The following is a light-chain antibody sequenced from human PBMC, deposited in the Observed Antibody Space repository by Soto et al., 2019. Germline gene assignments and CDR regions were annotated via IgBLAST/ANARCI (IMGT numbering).Light chain of an antibody. J-gene: IGKJ5*01. CDR2: GTS. Sequence: ETVLTQSPGTLSLSPGEKATLSCRASPSLSYNYLAWYQQKPGQAPRLVIYGTSNRAAGIPDRFSGIGSGTDFTLTISRLEPEDFGVYYCQQYVRSPITFGQGTRLEVK. CDR1: PSLSYNY. CDR3: QQYVRSPIT. V-gene: IGKV3-20*01.